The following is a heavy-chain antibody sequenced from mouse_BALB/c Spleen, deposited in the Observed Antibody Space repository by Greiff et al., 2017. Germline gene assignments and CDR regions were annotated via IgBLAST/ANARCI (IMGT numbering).Heavy chain of an antibody. D-gene: IGHD2-1*01. Sequence: VQLQQSGPELVKPGASVRISCKASGYTFTSYYIHWVKQRPGQGLEWIGWIYPGNVNTKYNEKFKGKATLTADKSSSTAYMQLSSLTSEDSAVYFCARSPYGNYPWYAMDYWGQGTSVTVSS. CDR1: GYTFTSYY. CDR2: IYPGNVNT. V-gene: IGHV1S56*01. CDR3: ARSPYGNYPWYAMDY. J-gene: IGHJ4*01.